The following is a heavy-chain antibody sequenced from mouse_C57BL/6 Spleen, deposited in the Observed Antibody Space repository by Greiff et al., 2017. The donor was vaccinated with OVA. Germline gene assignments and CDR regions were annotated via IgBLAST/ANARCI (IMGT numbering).Heavy chain of an antibody. CDR1: GYTFTSYW. J-gene: IGHJ4*01. V-gene: IGHV1-69*01. CDR3: ARRRLRYDAMDD. Sequence: QVQLQQPGAELVMPGASVKLSCKASGYTFTSYWMHWVKQRPGQGLEWIGEIDPSDSYTTYNQNSKGKSTLTVDKSSSTAYMQLSSLTSEDSAVYYCARRRLRYDAMDDWGQGTSVTFAT. D-gene: IGHD1-1*01. CDR2: IDPSDSYT.